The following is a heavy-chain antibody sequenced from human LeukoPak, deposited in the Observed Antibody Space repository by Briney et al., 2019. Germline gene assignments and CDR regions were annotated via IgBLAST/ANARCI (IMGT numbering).Heavy chain of an antibody. CDR2: ISGSGGNT. J-gene: IGHJ4*02. CDR3: ARGRYYDSSGYYLGISY. D-gene: IGHD3-22*01. V-gene: IGHV3-23*01. CDR1: GFTFTTYA. Sequence: PGGSLRLSCAASGFTFTTYAMSWVRQAPGKGLEWVSGISGSGGNTYYADSVKGRFTISRDNAKNSLYLQMNSLRAEDTAVYYCARGRYYDSSGYYLGISYWGQGTLVTVSS.